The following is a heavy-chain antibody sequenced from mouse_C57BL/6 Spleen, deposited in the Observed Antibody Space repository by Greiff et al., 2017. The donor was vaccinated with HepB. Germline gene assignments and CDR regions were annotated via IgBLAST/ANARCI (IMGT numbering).Heavy chain of an antibody. V-gene: IGHV7-3*01. Sequence: EVRLVESGGGLVQPGGSLSLSCAASGFTFTDYYMSWVRQPPGKALEWLGFIRNKANGYTTEYSASVKGRFTISRDNSQSILYLQMNALRAEDSATYYCARYKGSASFDYWGQGTTLTVSS. CDR3: ARYKGSASFDY. CDR1: GFTFTDYY. J-gene: IGHJ2*01. D-gene: IGHD1-1*01. CDR2: IRNKANGYTT.